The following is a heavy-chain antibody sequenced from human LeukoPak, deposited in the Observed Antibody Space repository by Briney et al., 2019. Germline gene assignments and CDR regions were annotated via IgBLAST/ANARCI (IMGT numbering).Heavy chain of an antibody. CDR2: IYSGGST. CDR3: STSGPSTYYYDSSGYYYFH. CDR1: GFTFSSYA. D-gene: IGHD3-22*01. V-gene: IGHV3-23*03. J-gene: IGHJ4*02. Sequence: GGSLRLSCAASGFTFSSYAMSWVRQAPGKGLEWVSVIYSGGSTYYADSVKGRFTISRDNSKNTLYLQMNSLRAEDTAVYYCSTSGPSTYYYDSSGYYYFHWGQGTLVTVSS.